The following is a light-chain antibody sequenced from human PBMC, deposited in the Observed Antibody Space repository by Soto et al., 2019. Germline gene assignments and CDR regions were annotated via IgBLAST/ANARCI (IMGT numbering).Light chain of an antibody. CDR2: WAS. Sequence: DIVMTQSPDSLSVSLGERATINCKSSQTVFHTSYNKDFLAWYQQKAGQPPKLLFYWASTRESVVPARFSGGGSGTDFSLTLSSLQPEDVAVYYCQQYYSSVTFGQGTKLEIK. CDR3: QQYYSSVT. V-gene: IGKV4-1*01. CDR1: QTVFHTSYNKDF. J-gene: IGKJ2*01.